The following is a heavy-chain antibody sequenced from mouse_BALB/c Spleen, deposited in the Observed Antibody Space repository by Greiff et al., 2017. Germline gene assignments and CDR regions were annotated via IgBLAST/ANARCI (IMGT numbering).Heavy chain of an antibody. V-gene: IGHV5-6-3*01. CDR1: GFTFSSYG. J-gene: IGHJ4*01. CDR3: ARDRHYYGRAMDY. CDR2: INSNGGST. D-gene: IGHD1-1*01. Sequence: EVQLQESGGGLVQPGGSLKLSCAASGFTFSSYGMSWVRQTPDKRLELVATINSNGGSTYYPDSVKGRFTISRDNAKNTLYLQMSSLKSEDTAMYYCARDRHYYGRAMDYWGQGTSVTVSS.